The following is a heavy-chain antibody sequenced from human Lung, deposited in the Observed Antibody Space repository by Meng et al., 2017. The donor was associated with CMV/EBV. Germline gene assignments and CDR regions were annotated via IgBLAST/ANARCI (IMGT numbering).Heavy chain of an antibody. Sequence: GESLKISCAASGFIFSNYAMSWVRQAPGKGLEWIPFMSGSGSMVFYVDSVRGRFTISRDSSKNTLYLQMNSLRAEDTAGYYCAKKGGDGARHYFDYWGQGALVTVSS. D-gene: IGHD3-16*01. CDR1: GFIFSNYA. J-gene: IGHJ4*02. CDR3: AKKGGDGARHYFDY. CDR2: MSGSGSMV. V-gene: IGHV3-23*01.